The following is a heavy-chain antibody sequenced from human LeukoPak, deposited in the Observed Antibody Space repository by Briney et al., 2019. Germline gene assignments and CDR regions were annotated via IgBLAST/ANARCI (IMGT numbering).Heavy chain of an antibody. Sequence: GGALRLSCAASGFTFSSYWMSWVRQAPGKGLEGVANIKQDGSEKYYVDSVKGRFTISRDNAKNSLYLQMNSLRAEDTAVYYCARDLVTASPPSPFDYWGQGTLVTVSS. V-gene: IGHV3-7*01. D-gene: IGHD2-21*02. CDR2: IKQDGSEK. CDR1: GFTFSSYW. CDR3: ARDLVTASPPSPFDY. J-gene: IGHJ4*02.